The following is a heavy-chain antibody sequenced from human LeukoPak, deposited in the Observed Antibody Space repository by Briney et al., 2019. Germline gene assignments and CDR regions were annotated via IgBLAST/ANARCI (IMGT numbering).Heavy chain of an antibody. Sequence: GGSLRLSCAASGFTFSSYAMSWVRQAPGKGLEWVSAISGSGGSTYYADSVKGRFTISRDNSKNTLYLQMNSLRAEDTAVYYCAIPPGVPAAISGNYYYYYMDVWGKGTTVTVSS. CDR2: ISGSGGST. V-gene: IGHV3-23*01. D-gene: IGHD2-2*01. J-gene: IGHJ6*03. CDR1: GFTFSSYA. CDR3: AIPPGVPAAISGNYYYYYMDV.